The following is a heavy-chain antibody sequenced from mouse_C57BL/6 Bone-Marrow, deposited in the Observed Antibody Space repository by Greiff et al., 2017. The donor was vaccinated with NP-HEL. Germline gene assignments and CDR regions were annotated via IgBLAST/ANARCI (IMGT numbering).Heavy chain of an antibody. CDR2: INPSTGGT. D-gene: IGHD2-3*01. CDR1: GYSFTGYY. Sequence: VQLQQSGPELVKPGASVKISCTASGYSFTGYYMNWVKQSPEKSLEWIGEINPSTGGTTYNQKFKAKATLTVDKSSSTAYMQIKSLTSEDSAVYYCARSVWLLSSCFAYWGQGTLVTVSA. J-gene: IGHJ3*01. V-gene: IGHV1-42*01. CDR3: ARSVWLLSSCFAY.